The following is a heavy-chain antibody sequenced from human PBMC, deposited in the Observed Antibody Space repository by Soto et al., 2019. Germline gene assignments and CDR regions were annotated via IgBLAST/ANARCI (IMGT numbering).Heavy chain of an antibody. V-gene: IGHV4-34*01. CDR2: INNSGST. CDR3: ASTNSIGAIFGVAPYYFNY. D-gene: IGHD3-3*01. CDR1: GGSFSGYY. J-gene: IGHJ4*02. Sequence: QVHLQQWGAGLMKPSETLSLTCAVYGGSFSGYYRSWIRQPPGKGLEWIGEINNSGSTNYNPSLKSRVPISADTSKNQFSLKLSSVTAADTAVYYCASTNSIGAIFGVAPYYFNYWGQGTLVTVFS.